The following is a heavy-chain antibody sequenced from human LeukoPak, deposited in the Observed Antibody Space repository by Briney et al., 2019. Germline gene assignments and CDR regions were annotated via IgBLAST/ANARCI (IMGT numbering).Heavy chain of an antibody. V-gene: IGHV3-49*03. CDR1: GFSFGDYA. J-gene: IGHJ4*02. Sequence: PGGSLRLSCTASGFSFGDYAMSWFRQAPGKGLEWVGFIRSKDYGGTTECAASVKGRFTISRDDSKSIAYLQMNSLKTEDTAVYYCTRDGCSGGSYYYDLGDYWGQGTLVTVSS. CDR3: TRDGCSGGSYYYDLGDY. CDR2: IRSKDYGGTT. D-gene: IGHD2-15*01.